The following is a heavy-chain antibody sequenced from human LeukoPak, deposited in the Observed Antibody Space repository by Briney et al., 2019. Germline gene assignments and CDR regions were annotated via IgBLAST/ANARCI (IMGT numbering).Heavy chain of an antibody. CDR1: GFTFSSYA. J-gene: IGHJ6*03. Sequence: GGSLRLSCAGSGFTFSSYAMTWVRQAPGTGLEGVSSISRSDGTTYYADSVKGRFTISRDNSKNTLYLQLNSLRVEDTAVYYCAKNRGAGSHYYYHMNVWGKGTTVTVSS. D-gene: IGHD1-26*01. V-gene: IGHV3-23*01. CDR2: ISRSDGTT. CDR3: AKNRGAGSHYYYHMNV.